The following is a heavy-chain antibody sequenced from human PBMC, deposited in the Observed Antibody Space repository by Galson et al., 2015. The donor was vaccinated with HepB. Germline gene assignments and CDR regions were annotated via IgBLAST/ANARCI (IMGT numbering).Heavy chain of an antibody. CDR1: GFTFSSYG. V-gene: IGHV3-30*03. Sequence: SLRLSCAASGFTFSSYGMHWVRQAPGKGLEWVAVISYDGSNKYYADSVKGRFTISRDNSKNTLYLQMNSLRAEDTAVYYCARVDGDRAGAFDIWGQGTMVTVSS. CDR2: ISYDGSNK. CDR3: ARVDGDRAGAFDI. D-gene: IGHD3-22*01. J-gene: IGHJ3*02.